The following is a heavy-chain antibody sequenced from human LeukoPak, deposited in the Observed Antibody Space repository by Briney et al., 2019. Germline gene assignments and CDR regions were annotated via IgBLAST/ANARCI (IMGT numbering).Heavy chain of an antibody. J-gene: IGHJ6*03. Sequence: SEKVSCKGSGCTFISCSISWVGQPPAQGLDGMGGIIPIFGTANYAQKFQGRVTITADKSTSTAYMELRSLRSEDTGEYYCARDSANSNYYYMDVGGGGTTVTVSS. CDR1: GCTFISCS. V-gene: IGHV1-69*06. CDR2: IIPIFGTA. D-gene: IGHD5-18*01. CDR3: ARDSANSNYYYMDV.